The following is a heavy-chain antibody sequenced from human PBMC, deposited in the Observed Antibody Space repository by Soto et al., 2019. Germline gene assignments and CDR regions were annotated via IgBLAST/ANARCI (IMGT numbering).Heavy chain of an antibody. CDR2: ISYDGSNK. CDR3: AKDPELRFLEWLLSY. CDR1: GFTFSSYG. D-gene: IGHD3-3*01. Sequence: QVQLVESGGGVVQPGRSLRLSCAASGFTFSSYGMHWVRQAPGKGLEWVAVISYDGSNKYYADSVKGRFTISRDNSKNTLYLQMNSLRAEDTAVYYCAKDPELRFLEWLLSYWGQGTLVTVSS. J-gene: IGHJ4*02. V-gene: IGHV3-30*18.